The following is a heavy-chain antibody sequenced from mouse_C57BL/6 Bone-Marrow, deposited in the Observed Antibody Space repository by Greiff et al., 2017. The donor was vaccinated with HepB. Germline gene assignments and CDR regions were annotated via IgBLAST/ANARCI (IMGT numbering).Heavy chain of an antibody. CDR2: ISYSGST. V-gene: IGHV3-1*01. Sequence: EVQLQESGPGMVKPSQSLSLTCTVTGYSITSGYDWHWIRHFPGNKLEWMGYISYSGSTNYNPSLKSRISITHDTSKNHFFLKLNSVTTEDTATYYCARSTLYYFDYWGQGTTLTVSS. J-gene: IGHJ2*01. D-gene: IGHD2-1*01. CDR3: ARSTLYYFDY. CDR1: GYSITSGYD.